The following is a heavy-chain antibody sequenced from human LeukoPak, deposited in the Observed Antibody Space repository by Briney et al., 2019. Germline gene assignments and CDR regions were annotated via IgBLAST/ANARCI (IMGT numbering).Heavy chain of an antibody. Sequence: GGSLRLSCAASGFTFSDYYMSWIRQAPGKGLEWVSYISSSGSTIYHADSVKGRFTISRDNAKNSLYLQMNSLRAEDTAVYYCAKGLYSGSYPDYWGQGTLVTVSS. V-gene: IGHV3-11*01. CDR2: ISSSGSTI. CDR3: AKGLYSGSYPDY. CDR1: GFTFSDYY. D-gene: IGHD1-26*01. J-gene: IGHJ4*02.